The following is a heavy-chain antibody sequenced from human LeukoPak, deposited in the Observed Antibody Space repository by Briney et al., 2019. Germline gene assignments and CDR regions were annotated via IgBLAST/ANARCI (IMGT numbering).Heavy chain of an antibody. CDR2: ISYDGSNK. CDR1: GFTFSSYG. Sequence: GGSLRLSCAASGFTFSSYGMHWVRQAPGKGLEWVAVISYDGSNKYYADSVKGRFTISRDNSKNTLYLQMNSLRAEDTAVYYCAREAGLLDYYYYYMDVWDKGTTVTVSS. CDR3: AREAGLLDYYYYYMDV. J-gene: IGHJ6*03. V-gene: IGHV3-30*03.